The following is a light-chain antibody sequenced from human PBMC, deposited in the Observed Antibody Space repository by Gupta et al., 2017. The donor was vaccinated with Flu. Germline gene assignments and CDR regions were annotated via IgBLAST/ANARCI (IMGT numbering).Light chain of an antibody. CDR3: AAWDDSRNGLV. CDR1: GSTFGSNN. Sequence: QPVLTQTPSASRPPGQRVTFSCSGSGSTFGSNNINWYQQLPGTAPKLLIYSNDQRPSGVPERFSGSKSGTSATLAISGLQAEDEADYYCAAWDDSRNGLVFGGGTKLTVL. J-gene: IGLJ3*02. V-gene: IGLV1-44*01. CDR2: SND.